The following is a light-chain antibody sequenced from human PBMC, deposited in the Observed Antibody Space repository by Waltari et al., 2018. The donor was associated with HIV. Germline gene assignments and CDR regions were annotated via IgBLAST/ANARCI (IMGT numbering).Light chain of an antibody. CDR3: CSYAGVTTPAL. CDR2: EGS. J-gene: IGLJ3*02. Sequence: QSALTQPASVSGSPGQSITISCTGTSSDVGNYNLVSWYQHHPDKAPKLIIYEGSKRPSGVSNRFSGSKSGNTASLTISGLQPEDEGDYYCCSYAGVTTPALFGGGTKLTVL. CDR1: SSDVGNYNL. V-gene: IGLV2-23*01.